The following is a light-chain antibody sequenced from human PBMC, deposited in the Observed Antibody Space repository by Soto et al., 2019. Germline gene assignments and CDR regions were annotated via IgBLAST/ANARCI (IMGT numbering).Light chain of an antibody. CDR3: QQTNDFPLT. V-gene: IGKV1-12*01. Sequence: DIQMTQSPSSVSASVGDRVTITCRASQYVSEWLAWYQQKPGKAPKPLIYATSHLRSGVPTRFSGSGSGTDFTLTISGLQHEDFATYYCQQTNDFPLTFGGGTKVEIK. J-gene: IGKJ4*01. CDR2: ATS. CDR1: QYVSEW.